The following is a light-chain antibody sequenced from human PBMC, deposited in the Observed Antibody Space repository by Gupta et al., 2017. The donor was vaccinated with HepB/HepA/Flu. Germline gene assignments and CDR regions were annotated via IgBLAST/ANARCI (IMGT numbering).Light chain of an antibody. J-gene: IGLJ3*02. CDR2: SDV. Sequence: QSVLTQPPSASGAPGQRVTISCSGSTSNIGRETVHWYQQVPGTAPKLLTHSDVQRPSGVPARFSGSKSGTSASLAISGLQSDDEADYYCAAWDDSLNGWVFGGGTKLTVL. CDR3: AAWDDSLNGWV. CDR1: TSNIGRET. V-gene: IGLV1-44*01.